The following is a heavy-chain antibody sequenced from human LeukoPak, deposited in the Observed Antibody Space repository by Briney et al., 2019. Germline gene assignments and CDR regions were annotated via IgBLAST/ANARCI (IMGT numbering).Heavy chain of an antibody. J-gene: IGHJ6*02. CDR3: AKAPNGGYYYGMDV. Sequence: GGSLRLSCAASGFTFSSYAMSWVRQAPGKGLEWVSAISGSGGSTYYADSVKGRFTISRDNSKNTLYLQINSLRAEDTAVYYCAKAPNGGYYYGMDVWGQGTTVTVSS. CDR1: GFTFSSYA. V-gene: IGHV3-23*01. CDR2: ISGSGGST.